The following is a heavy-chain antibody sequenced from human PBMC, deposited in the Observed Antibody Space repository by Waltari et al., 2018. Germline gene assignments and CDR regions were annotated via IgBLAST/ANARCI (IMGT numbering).Heavy chain of an antibody. V-gene: IGHV3-23*01. CDR1: GFTFSSYA. CDR2: ISGSGGST. CDR3: AKDGATVRGYYYYGMDV. D-gene: IGHD4-4*01. J-gene: IGHJ6*02. Sequence: EVQLLESGGGLVQPGGSLRLSCAASGFTFSSYAISCVRKAPGKGLEWVSAISGSGGSTYYADSVKGRFTISRDNSKNTLYLQMNSLRAEDTAVYYCAKDGATVRGYYYYGMDVWGQGTTVTVSS.